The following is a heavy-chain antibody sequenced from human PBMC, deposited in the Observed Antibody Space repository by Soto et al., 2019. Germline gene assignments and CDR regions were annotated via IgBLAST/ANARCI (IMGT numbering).Heavy chain of an antibody. Sequence: QVQLVQSGAEVKKPGASVKVSRKASGYTFTNNAIHWVRQAPGQRLEWLGWLNAGNSNREYSQKFQGRIIMTKDTSASTAYMELSSLRSEDTAVYYCARGYDFVWGSYRSDAFDIWGQGTMVTVSS. CDR1: GYTFTNNA. CDR3: ARGYDFVWGSYRSDAFDI. D-gene: IGHD3-16*02. CDR2: LNAGNSNR. J-gene: IGHJ3*02. V-gene: IGHV1-3*01.